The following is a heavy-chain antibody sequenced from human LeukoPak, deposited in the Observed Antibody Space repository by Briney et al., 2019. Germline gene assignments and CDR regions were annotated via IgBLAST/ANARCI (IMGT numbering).Heavy chain of an antibody. CDR1: GGSISSGSYY. D-gene: IGHD3-3*01. Sequence: PSQTLSLTCTVSGGSISSGSYYWSWIRQPAGKGLEWIGRIYTSGSTNYNPSLKSRVTISVDTSKNQFSLKLSSVTAAVTAVYSCARNDFWSGHSSRFDNWGQGTMVTVSS. CDR3: ARNDFWSGHSSRFDN. V-gene: IGHV4-61*02. J-gene: IGHJ3*02. CDR2: IYTSGST.